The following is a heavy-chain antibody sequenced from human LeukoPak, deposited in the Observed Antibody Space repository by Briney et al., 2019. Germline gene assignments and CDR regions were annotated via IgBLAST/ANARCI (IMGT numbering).Heavy chain of an antibody. CDR3: ARNLVVAAINWFDP. V-gene: IGHV3-11*01. Sequence: GGSLRLSCAASRFTLSTYWMHWVRQAPGKGLEWVSYISSSGSIKSYADSVMGRFAISRDNAKNSLYLQMNSLRTEDTAVYYCARNLVVAAINWFDPWGQGTLVTVSS. J-gene: IGHJ5*02. CDR1: RFTLSTYW. CDR2: ISSSGSIK. D-gene: IGHD2-15*01.